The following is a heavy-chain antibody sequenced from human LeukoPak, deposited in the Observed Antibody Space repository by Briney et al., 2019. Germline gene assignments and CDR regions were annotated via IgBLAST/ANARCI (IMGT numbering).Heavy chain of an antibody. V-gene: IGHV3-33*06. D-gene: IGHD6-13*01. CDR3: AKESWYSSSWYLDYFDY. Sequence: GGSLRLSCAASGFTFSSYGMHWVRQAPGKGLEWVAVIWYGGSNKYYADSVKGRFTISRDNSKNTLYLQMNSLRAEDTAVYYCAKESWYSSSWYLDYFDYWGQGTLVTVSS. CDR2: IWYGGSNK. J-gene: IGHJ4*02. CDR1: GFTFSSYG.